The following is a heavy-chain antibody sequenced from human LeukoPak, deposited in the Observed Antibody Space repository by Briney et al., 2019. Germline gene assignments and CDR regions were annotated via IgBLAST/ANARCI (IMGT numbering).Heavy chain of an antibody. Sequence: GGSLRLSCAASGFTFSSYGMHWVRQAPGKGLEWVAFIRYDGSNKYYADSVKGRFTISRDNSKNTLYLQMNSLRAEDTAVYYCAKDPDEWLVPNWFDPWGQGTLVTVSS. CDR1: GFTFSSYG. CDR2: IRYDGSNK. CDR3: AKDPDEWLVPNWFDP. V-gene: IGHV3-30*02. D-gene: IGHD6-19*01. J-gene: IGHJ5*02.